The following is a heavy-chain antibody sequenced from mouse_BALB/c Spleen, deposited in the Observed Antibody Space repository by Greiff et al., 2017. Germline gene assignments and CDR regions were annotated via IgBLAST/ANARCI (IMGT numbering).Heavy chain of an antibody. CDR1: GFTFSDYY. V-gene: IGHV5-4*02. D-gene: IGHD1-1*01. CDR2: ISDGGSYT. CDR3: ARDRTTVVGGTLDY. J-gene: IGHJ2*01. Sequence: EVKLVESGGGLVKPGGSLKLSCAASGFTFSDYYMYWVRQTPEKRLEWVATISDGGSYTYYPDSVKGRFTISRDNAKNNLYLQMSSLKSEDTAMYYCARDRTTVVGGTLDYWGQGTTLTVSS.